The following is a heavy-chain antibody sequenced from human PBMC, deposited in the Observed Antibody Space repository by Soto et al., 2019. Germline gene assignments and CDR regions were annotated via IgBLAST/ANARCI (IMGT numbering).Heavy chain of an antibody. D-gene: IGHD3-10*01. V-gene: IGHV3-48*02. CDR1: GFSFSTYS. CDR2: ISSSSSTI. CDR3: ARDRVSGNYYLDTFEI. J-gene: IGHJ3*02. Sequence: EVQLVESGGGWVQPGGSLRLSCAASGFSFSTYSMNWVRQAPGKGLEWVSYISSSSSTIYHADSVKGRFTISRDNAKNSLYLQMNSLRDEDTAVYYCARDRVSGNYYLDTFEIWGQGTMVTVSS.